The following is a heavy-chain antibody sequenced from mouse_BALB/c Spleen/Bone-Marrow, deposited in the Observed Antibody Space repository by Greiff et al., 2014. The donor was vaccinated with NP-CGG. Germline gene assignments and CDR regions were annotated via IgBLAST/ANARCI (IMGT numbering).Heavy chain of an antibody. D-gene: IGHD3-2*01. CDR2: INSGGSYT. V-gene: IGHV5-9-4*01. CDR1: GFSFNTYA. J-gene: IGHJ2*01. CDR3: ARLDSSGSNYFDC. Sequence: EVKLVESGGGLVKPGGSLKLACAASGFSFNTYAMSWVRQSPEKRLEWVATINSGGSYTYYPDTVTGRFTISRDNAKSTLYLEMSSLRSEDAAMYYCARLDSSGSNYFDCWGQGTTLTVSS.